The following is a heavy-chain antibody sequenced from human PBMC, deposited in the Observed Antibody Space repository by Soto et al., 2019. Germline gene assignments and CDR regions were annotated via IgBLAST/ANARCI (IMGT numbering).Heavy chain of an antibody. V-gene: IGHV4-4*02. D-gene: IGHD3-10*01. J-gene: IGHJ5*02. CDR3: ARDRSGNTMVRGDNWFDP. Sequence: SETLSLTCAVSSGSISSSNWWSWVRQPPGKGLEWIGEIYHSGSTNYNPSLKSRVTISVDTSKNQFSLKLSSVTAADTAVYYCARDRSGNTMVRGDNWFDPWGQGTLVTVSS. CDR2: IYHSGST. CDR1: SGSISSSNW.